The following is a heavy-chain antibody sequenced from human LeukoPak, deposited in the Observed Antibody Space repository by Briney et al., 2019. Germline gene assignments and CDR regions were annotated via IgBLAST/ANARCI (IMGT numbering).Heavy chain of an antibody. CDR1: GGTFSSYA. J-gene: IGHJ3*02. Sequence: SVKVSCKASGGTFSSYAISWVRQAPGQGLEWMGRIIPIFGTANYAQKFQGRVTITTDESTSTAYMELSSLRSEDTAVYYCATDRALPGSYAFDIWGQGTMVTVSS. D-gene: IGHD1-14*01. CDR2: IIPIFGTA. V-gene: IGHV1-69*05. CDR3: ATDRALPGSYAFDI.